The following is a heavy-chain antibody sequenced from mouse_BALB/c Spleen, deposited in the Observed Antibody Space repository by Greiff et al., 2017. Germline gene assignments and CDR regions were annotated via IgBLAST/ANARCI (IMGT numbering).Heavy chain of an antibody. CDR3: ARSHDGYYLFAY. V-gene: IGHV1-87*01. CDR2: IYPGDGDT. CDR1: GYTFTSYW. Sequence: VQRVESGAELARPGASVKLSCKASGYTFTSYWMQWVKQRPGQGLEWIGAIYPGDGDTRYTQKFKGKATLTADKSSSTAYMQLSSLASEDSAVYYCARSHDGYYLFAYWGQGTLVTVSA. D-gene: IGHD2-3*01. J-gene: IGHJ3*01.